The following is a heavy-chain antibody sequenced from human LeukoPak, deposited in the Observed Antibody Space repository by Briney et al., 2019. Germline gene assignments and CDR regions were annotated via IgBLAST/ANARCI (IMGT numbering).Heavy chain of an antibody. CDR1: GGSFSGYY. Sequence: PSETLSLTCGVYGGSFSGYYWSWIRQVPGKGLEWLGEINQSGRTNYNPSLKSRVTISVDTSKNQFSLKLSSVTAADTAVYYCARETSMGYGDYVGGEDYWGQGTLVTVSS. CDR2: INQSGRT. D-gene: IGHD4-17*01. J-gene: IGHJ4*02. CDR3: ARETSMGYGDYVGGEDY. V-gene: IGHV4-34*01.